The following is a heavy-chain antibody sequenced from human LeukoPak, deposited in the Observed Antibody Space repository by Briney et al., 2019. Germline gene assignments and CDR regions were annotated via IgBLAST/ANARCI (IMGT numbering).Heavy chain of an antibody. CDR3: ARRKIYYYYMDV. CDR1: GHIFTSYY. CDR2: ITPSGGST. Sequence: LFCKASGHIFTSYYKHWVRHPSGQGFEWMGIITPSGGSTRYAQKFQGRVTMTRDMSTSTVYMELSSLRSEDTAVYYCARRKIYYYYMDVWGKGTTVTVSS. J-gene: IGHJ6*03. V-gene: IGHV1-46*01.